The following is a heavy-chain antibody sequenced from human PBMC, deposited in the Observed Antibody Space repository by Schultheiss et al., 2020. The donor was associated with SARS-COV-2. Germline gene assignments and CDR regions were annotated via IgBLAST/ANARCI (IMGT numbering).Heavy chain of an antibody. CDR3: ARDHVAAEYYYYYGMDV. CDR2: ISYDGSNK. V-gene: IGHV3-30-3*01. CDR1: GFTFSSYA. D-gene: IGHD6-13*01. Sequence: GGSLRLSCAASGFTFSSYAMHWVRQAPGKGLEWVAVISYDGSNKYYADSVKGRFTISRDNSKNTLYLQMNSLRAEDTAVYYCARDHVAAEYYYYYGMDVWGQGTTVTVSS. J-gene: IGHJ6*02.